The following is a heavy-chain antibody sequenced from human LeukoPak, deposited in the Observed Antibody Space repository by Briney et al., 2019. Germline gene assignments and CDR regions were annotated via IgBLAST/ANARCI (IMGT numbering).Heavy chain of an antibody. CDR1: GGSISNYY. V-gene: IGHV4-59*01. CDR2: IYYSGST. CDR3: ARDFDGGFWLDP. Sequence: SETLSLTCTVSGGSISNYYWSWIRQPPGKGLEWIGYIYYSGSTNYNSSLKSRVTISVDTSKNQFSLKVNSVTAADTAVYYCARDFDGGFWLDPWGQGTLAIVSS. J-gene: IGHJ5*02. D-gene: IGHD3-16*01.